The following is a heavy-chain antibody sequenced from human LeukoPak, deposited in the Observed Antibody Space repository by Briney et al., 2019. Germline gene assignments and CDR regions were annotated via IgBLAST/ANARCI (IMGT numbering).Heavy chain of an antibody. D-gene: IGHD6-19*01. V-gene: IGHV3-33*01. Sequence: GALRLSCAASGFTFSSYGMHWVRQAPGKGLEWVAVIWYDGSNKYYADSVKGRFTISRDNSKNTLYLQMNSLRAEDTTVYYCARGGSSGWYWVDYWGQGTLVTVSS. CDR1: GFTFSSYG. CDR3: ARGGSSGWYWVDY. J-gene: IGHJ4*02. CDR2: IWYDGSNK.